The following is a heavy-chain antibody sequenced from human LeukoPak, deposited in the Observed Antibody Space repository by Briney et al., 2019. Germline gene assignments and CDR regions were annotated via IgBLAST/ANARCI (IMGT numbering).Heavy chain of an antibody. CDR3: AKDFVVAWFGELSAFDI. Sequence: PGGSLRLSCAASGFTFSSYAMSWVRQAPGKGLEWVSAISGSGGSTYYADSVKGRFTISRDNSKNTLYLQMNSLRAEDTAVYYCAKDFVVAWFGELSAFDIWGQGTMVTVSS. J-gene: IGHJ3*02. CDR2: ISGSGGST. V-gene: IGHV3-23*01. D-gene: IGHD3-10*01. CDR1: GFTFSSYA.